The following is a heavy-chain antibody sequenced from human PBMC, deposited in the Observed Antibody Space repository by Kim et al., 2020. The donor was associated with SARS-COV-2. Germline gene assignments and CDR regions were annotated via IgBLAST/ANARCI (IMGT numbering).Heavy chain of an antibody. CDR1: GGSISSGGYY. D-gene: IGHD3-16*01. V-gene: IGHV4-31*03. CDR3: ARDVRLSGMDV. Sequence: LRLSCTVSGGSISSGGYYWSWIRQHPGKGLEWIGYIYYSGSTYYNPSLKSRVTISVDTSKNQFSLKLSSVTAADTAVYYCARDVRLSGMDVWGQGTTVTVSS. CDR2: IYYSGST. J-gene: IGHJ6*02.